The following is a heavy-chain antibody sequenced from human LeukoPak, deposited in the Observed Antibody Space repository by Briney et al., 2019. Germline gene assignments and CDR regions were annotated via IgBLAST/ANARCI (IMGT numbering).Heavy chain of an antibody. CDR2: IIPILGIA. CDR1: GGTFSSYA. V-gene: IGHV1-69*04. D-gene: IGHD4-17*01. Sequence: GSSVKVSCKASGGTFSSYAISWVRQAPGQGLEWMGRIIPILGIANYAQKFQGRVTITADKSTSTAYMELSSLRSEDTAVYYCARKPTTVTTRAHYYYGMDVWGQGTTVTVSS. CDR3: ARKPTTVTTRAHYYYGMDV. J-gene: IGHJ6*02.